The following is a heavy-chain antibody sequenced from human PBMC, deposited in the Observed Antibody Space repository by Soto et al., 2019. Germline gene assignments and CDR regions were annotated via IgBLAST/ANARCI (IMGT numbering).Heavy chain of an antibody. D-gene: IGHD1-1*01. CDR2: INSDGKTT. Sequence: EVQLAESGGGLVQPGGSLRLSCEASGFTFSSYWMHWVRQAPGKGLVWVSRINSDGKTTTYADSVKGRFTISRDNAKNTLYLQMNSLRAEDTAVYYCAKGGSGKGDYWGQGTLVTVSS. J-gene: IGHJ4*02. CDR3: AKGGSGKGDY. CDR1: GFTFSSYW. V-gene: IGHV3-74*01.